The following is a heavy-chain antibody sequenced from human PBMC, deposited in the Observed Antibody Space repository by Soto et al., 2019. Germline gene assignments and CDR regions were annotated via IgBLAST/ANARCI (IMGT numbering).Heavy chain of an antibody. J-gene: IGHJ4*02. CDR1: GDSVSSDNCY. V-gene: IGHV4-61*01. D-gene: IGHD5-18*01. CDR3: ARDIRGYSRAFDY. CDR2: IYSSGST. Sequence: SETLSLTCTVSGDSVSSDNCYWTWIRQPPGKGLEWIGYIYSSGSTNYNPSLKSRVTISVDTSRNQFSLKLTSVTAADTAVYYCARDIRGYSRAFDYWGQGTLVTVSS.